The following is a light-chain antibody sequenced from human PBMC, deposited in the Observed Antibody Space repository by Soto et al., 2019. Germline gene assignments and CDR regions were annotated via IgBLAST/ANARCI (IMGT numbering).Light chain of an antibody. CDR2: GAS. CDR1: QSVSSSF. V-gene: IGKV3-20*01. J-gene: IGKJ1*01. CDR3: QQYDTSPWT. Sequence: ESVLTQSPGTLSLSPGERATLSCRASQSVSSSFLAWYQLKPGQAPRLLIYGASSRATGIPDRFSGSGYGTDFTLTISRLEPAEFAVYYCQQYDTSPWTFGQGTKVEIK.